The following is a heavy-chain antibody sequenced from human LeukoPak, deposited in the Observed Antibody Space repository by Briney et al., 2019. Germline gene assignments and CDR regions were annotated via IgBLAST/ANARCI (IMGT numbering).Heavy chain of an antibody. V-gene: IGHV3-15*01. Sequence: PGGSLRLSCAASGFTFSNAWMSWVRQAPGKGLEWVGRTKSKTDDGTTDYAAPVKGRFTISRDDSKNTLYLQMNSLKTEDTAVYYCTTVRRAVAGPIDYWGQGTLVTVSS. D-gene: IGHD6-19*01. CDR3: TTVRRAVAGPIDY. CDR1: GFTFSNAW. J-gene: IGHJ4*02. CDR2: TKSKTDDGTT.